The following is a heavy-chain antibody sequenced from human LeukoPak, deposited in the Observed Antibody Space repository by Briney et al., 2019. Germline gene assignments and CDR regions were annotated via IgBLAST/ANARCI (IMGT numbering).Heavy chain of an antibody. CDR3: ARGPVVIALYYFDY. CDR1: GGSFSGYY. D-gene: IGHD2-21*01. CDR2: INHSGST. V-gene: IGHV4-34*01. Sequence: SETLSLTCAVYGGSFSGYYWGWIRQPPGKGLEWIGEINHSGSTNYNPSLKSRVTISVDTSKNQFSLKLSSVTAADTAVYYRARGPVVIALYYFDYWGQGTLVTVSS. J-gene: IGHJ4*02.